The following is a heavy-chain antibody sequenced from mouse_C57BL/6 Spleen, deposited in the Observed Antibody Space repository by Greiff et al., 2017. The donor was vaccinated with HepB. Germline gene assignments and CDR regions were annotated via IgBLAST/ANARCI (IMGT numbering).Heavy chain of an antibody. CDR2: IDPSDSYT. D-gene: IGHD2-1*01. CDR1: GYTFTSYW. J-gene: IGHJ1*03. V-gene: IGHV1-50*01. CDR3: ARRVIYYGNFWYFDV. Sequence: QVQLQQPGAELVKPGASVKLSCKASGYTFTSYWMQWVKQRPGQGLEWIGEIDPSDSYTNYNQKFKGKATLTVDTSSSTAYMQLSSLTSEDSAVYYCARRVIYYGNFWYFDVWGTGTTVTVSS.